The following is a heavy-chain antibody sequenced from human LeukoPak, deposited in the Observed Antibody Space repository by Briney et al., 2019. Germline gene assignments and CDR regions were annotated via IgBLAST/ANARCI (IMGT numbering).Heavy chain of an antibody. CDR3: AKDSQLWDFDY. Sequence: GGSLRLSCAASGFTFSSYGMHRVRQAPGKELEWVAVISYDGSNKYYADSVKGRFTISRDNSKNTLYLQMNSLRAEDTAVYYCAKDSQLWDFDYWGQGTLVTVSS. J-gene: IGHJ4*02. D-gene: IGHD5-18*01. V-gene: IGHV3-30*18. CDR1: GFTFSSYG. CDR2: ISYDGSNK.